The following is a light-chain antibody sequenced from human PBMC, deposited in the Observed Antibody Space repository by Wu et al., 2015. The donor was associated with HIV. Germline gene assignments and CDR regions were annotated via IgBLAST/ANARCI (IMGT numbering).Light chain of an antibody. CDR1: QSVSSSY. CDR2: GAS. CDR3: QQYGSSPYS. V-gene: IGKV3-20*01. J-gene: IGKJ2*03. Sequence: EIVLTQSPGTLSLSLGERATLSCRASQSVSSSYLAWCQQKPGQAPRLLIYGASSRATGIPDRFSGSGSGTDFTLTISRLEPEDFAVYYCQQYGSSPYSFGQGTKLEIK.